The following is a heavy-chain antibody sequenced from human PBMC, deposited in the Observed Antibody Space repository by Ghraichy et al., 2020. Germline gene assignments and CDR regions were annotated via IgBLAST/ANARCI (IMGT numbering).Heavy chain of an antibody. Sequence: ESLNISCDVSGGSISSSSDFWAWIRQPPGKGLEWIGTVYHSASTYYNPSLKSRVIISVETSRNQFSLKVKSVTAADTAVYYCARPPSEYGSGRDAFDIWCQGAMVTGSS. CDR1: GGSISSSSDF. J-gene: IGHJ3*02. CDR3: ARPPSEYGSGRDAFDI. V-gene: IGHV4-39*01. D-gene: IGHD3-10*01. CDR2: VYHSAST.